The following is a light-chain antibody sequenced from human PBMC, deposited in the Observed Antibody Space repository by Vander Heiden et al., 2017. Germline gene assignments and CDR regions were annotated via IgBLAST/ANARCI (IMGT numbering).Light chain of an antibody. CDR3: QSYDSSLSAHVV. CDR1: RSNIGAGYD. J-gene: IGLJ2*01. V-gene: IGLV1-40*01. Sequence: QSVLTQPPSVSGAPGQRVTISCTRRRSNIGAGYDVHWYQQLPGTAPKLLIYGNSNRPSGVPDRFSGSKSGTSASLAITGLQAEDEADYYCQSYDSSLSAHVVFGGGTKLTVL. CDR2: GNS.